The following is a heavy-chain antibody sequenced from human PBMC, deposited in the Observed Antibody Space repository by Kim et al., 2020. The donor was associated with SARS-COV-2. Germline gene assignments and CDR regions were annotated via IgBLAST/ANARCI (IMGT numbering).Heavy chain of an antibody. Sequence: ASVKVSCKASGYTFTSYGISWVRQAPGQGLEWMGWISAYNGNTNYAQKLQGRVTVTTDTSTSTAYMELRSLRTDDTAVYYCARGLGEQDPLYDYVWGSYRPEDAFDIWGQGTMVTVSS. CDR1: GYTFTSYG. D-gene: IGHD3-16*02. CDR2: ISAYNGNT. V-gene: IGHV1-18*01. CDR3: ARGLGEQDPLYDYVWGSYRPEDAFDI. J-gene: IGHJ3*02.